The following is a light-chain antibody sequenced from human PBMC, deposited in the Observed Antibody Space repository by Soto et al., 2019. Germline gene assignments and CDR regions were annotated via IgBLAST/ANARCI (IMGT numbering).Light chain of an antibody. J-gene: IGLJ3*02. CDR2: RNN. V-gene: IGLV1-44*01. Sequence: QSVLTQPPSASGTPGQRVTIPCSGSSSNIGRNTVNWYQRLPGAAPRLLVYRNNQRPSGVPDRFSGSKSGTSASLAISGLQSEDEADYYCATWDDSLSGVEFGGGTKVPVL. CDR1: SSNIGRNT. CDR3: ATWDDSLSGVE.